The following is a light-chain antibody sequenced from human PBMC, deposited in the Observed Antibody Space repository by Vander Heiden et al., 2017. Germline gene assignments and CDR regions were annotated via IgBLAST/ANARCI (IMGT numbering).Light chain of an antibody. Sequence: SYELTQPPSVSVSPVQTARITCSGDALPKQYAFWYQQKPGQAPVLVMYKDSERSSGIPDRFSGSSSGTTVTLTISGVQAEDEADYYCQSADSSGADVVFGGGTKLTVL. CDR1: ALPKQY. V-gene: IGLV3-25*03. CDR3: QSADSSGADVV. J-gene: IGLJ2*01. CDR2: KDS.